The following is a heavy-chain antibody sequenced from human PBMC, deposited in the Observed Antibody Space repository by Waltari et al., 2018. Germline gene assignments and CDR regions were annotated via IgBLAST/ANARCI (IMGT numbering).Heavy chain of an antibody. CDR1: GGSFSGYY. CDR3: ARRRYEGDYGGWYFDF. V-gene: IGHV4-34*01. CDR2: VNESGNT. J-gene: IGHJ2*01. Sequence: QVQLQQWGARLLKPSGTLSLTCAVYGGSFSGYYWTWIRQPPGKGLEWIGEVNESGNTNYKPSLKSRVTISVDTSKNQFSLNLNSVTVADTAVYYCARRRYEGDYGGWYFDFWGRGTLVTVSS. D-gene: IGHD4-17*01.